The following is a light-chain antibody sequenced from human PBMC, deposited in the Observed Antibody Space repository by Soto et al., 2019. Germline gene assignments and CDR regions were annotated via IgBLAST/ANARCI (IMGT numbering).Light chain of an antibody. V-gene: IGKV3-11*01. Sequence: EIVLTQSPATLSLSPGERATLSCRASQSVSSYLAWYQQKPGQAPRLLIYDASNRAAGIRARFSGSGSATDITLTISSLAPDDLAVYYWQHYCNWTFGGGTKVESK. CDR1: QSVSSY. J-gene: IGKJ4*01. CDR3: QHYCNWT. CDR2: DAS.